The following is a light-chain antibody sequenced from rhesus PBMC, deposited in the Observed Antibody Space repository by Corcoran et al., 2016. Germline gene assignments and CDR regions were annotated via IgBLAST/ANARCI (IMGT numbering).Light chain of an antibody. CDR3: QVWDISSDHDV. Sequence: SYDLTQQRSVSVSPGQTARISCGADNIGSEVVNWYQQKPAQAPLVGIYGYSDRPSGIPVRFSVSKSGNTATLTISGVEAVDEADYYCQVWDISSDHDVFGSGTKLTVL. J-gene: IGLJ6*01. CDR1: NIGSEV. CDR2: GYS. V-gene: IGLV3-44*01.